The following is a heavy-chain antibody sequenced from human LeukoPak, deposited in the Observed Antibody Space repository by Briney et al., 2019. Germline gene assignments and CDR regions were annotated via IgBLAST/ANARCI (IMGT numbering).Heavy chain of an antibody. J-gene: IGHJ4*02. CDR1: GFTFSSYA. D-gene: IGHD5-18*01. CDR2: ISSHGGNT. V-gene: IGHV3-64D*09. Sequence: PGGSLRLSCSASGFTFSSYAMHWVRQAPGKGLEYVSAISSHGGNTYYADSVKGRFTISRDNSKNTLYLQMSSLRAEDTAVYYCVKDGYSYGTGYYFDYWGQGTLVTVSS. CDR3: VKDGYSYGTGYYFDY.